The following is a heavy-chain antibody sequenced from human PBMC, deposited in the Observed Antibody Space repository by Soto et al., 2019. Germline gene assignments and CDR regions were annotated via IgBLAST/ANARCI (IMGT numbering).Heavy chain of an antibody. J-gene: IGHJ5*02. V-gene: IGHV1-8*01. D-gene: IGHD5-18*01. CDR3: ARMESFGSLNWFDP. CDR1: GHTFTNND. CDR2: MNPGSGDT. Sequence: GASVKVSCKASGHTFTNNDVSWVRQATGQGLEWMGWMNPGSGDTGYAQKFQGRVTMTRDISIATAYMELTSLTSEDTAIYYCARMESFGSLNWFDPWGQGTLVTVSS.